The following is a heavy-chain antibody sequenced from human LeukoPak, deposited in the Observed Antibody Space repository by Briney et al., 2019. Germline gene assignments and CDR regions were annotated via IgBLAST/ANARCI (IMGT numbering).Heavy chain of an antibody. CDR2: ISGSDGSA. D-gene: IGHD1-26*01. Sequence: GGALRLSCSSSGFTFRSHPMTWVRKPPEKRLVYVSTISGSDGSAYYADSVQGLFTISRDNTQNTLFLQMNSLRAEDTALYYCAKELVGTSPRGWFDPWGRGTLVTVSS. CDR1: GFTFRSHP. V-gene: IGHV3-23*01. CDR3: AKELVGTSPRGWFDP. J-gene: IGHJ5*02.